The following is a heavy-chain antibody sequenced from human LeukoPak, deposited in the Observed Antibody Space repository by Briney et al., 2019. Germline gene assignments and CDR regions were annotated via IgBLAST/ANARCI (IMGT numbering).Heavy chain of an antibody. J-gene: IGHJ4*02. D-gene: IGHD2/OR15-2a*01. CDR1: GGSFSGYY. CDR3: ARGRVLSDY. Sequence: SETLSLTCAVYGGSFSGYYWSWIRQPPGKGLEWIGEINHSGSTNYNPSLKSRVTISVDTSKNQFSLKLSSVTAADTAVYYCARGRVLSDYRGQGTLVTVSS. V-gene: IGHV4-34*01. CDR2: INHSGST.